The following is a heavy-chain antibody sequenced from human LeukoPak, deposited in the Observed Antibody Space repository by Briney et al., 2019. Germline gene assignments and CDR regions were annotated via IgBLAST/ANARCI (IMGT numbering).Heavy chain of an antibody. D-gene: IGHD6-6*01. CDR1: GNSISSGDYY. CDR2: IYTSGST. J-gene: IGHJ6*03. Sequence: SPSQTLSLTCTVSGNSISSGDYYWSWIRQPAGKGLEWIGRIYTSGSTNYNPSLKSRVTISGDTSKNQFSLRLSSVTAADTAVYYCAKDAIAARRYYYYYYYMDVWGKGTTVTVSS. CDR3: AKDAIAARRYYYYYYYMDV. V-gene: IGHV4-61*02.